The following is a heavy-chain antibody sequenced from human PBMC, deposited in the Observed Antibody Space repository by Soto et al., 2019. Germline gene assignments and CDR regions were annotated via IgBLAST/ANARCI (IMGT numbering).Heavy chain of an antibody. CDR1: GYTFTSYG. D-gene: IGHD2-2*01. V-gene: IGHV1-18*04. J-gene: IGHJ6*02. CDR3: ASAGDIVVVPAAPYYGMDV. Sequence: GASVKVSCKASGYTFTSYGISWVRQAPGQGLEWMGWISAYNGNTNYAQKLQGRVTMTTDTSTSTAYMELRSLRSDDTAVYYCASAGDIVVVPAAPYYGMDVWGQGTTVTVSS. CDR2: ISAYNGNT.